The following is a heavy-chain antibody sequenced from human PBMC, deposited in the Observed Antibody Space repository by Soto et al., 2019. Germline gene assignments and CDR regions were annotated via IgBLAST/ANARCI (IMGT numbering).Heavy chain of an antibody. Sequence: GASVNVSCKASGGTFSSYAISWVRQAPGQGLEWMGGIIPIFGTANYAQKFQGRVTITADESTSTAYMELSSLRSEDTAVYYCAGTATPYSSGWYGPPYYFDYWGQGTLVTVSS. CDR2: IIPIFGTA. D-gene: IGHD6-19*01. CDR1: GGTFSSYA. V-gene: IGHV1-69*13. CDR3: AGTATPYSSGWYGPPYYFDY. J-gene: IGHJ4*02.